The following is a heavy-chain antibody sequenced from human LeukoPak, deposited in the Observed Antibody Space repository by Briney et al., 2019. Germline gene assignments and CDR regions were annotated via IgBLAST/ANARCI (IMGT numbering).Heavy chain of an antibody. CDR1: GFTFSTYA. Sequence: GVSVRLSCGASGFTFSTYAIHGVRQAPGKGREGVAVISYKGGKIFYADSVKGLFTISRDNSKITLYLQMNSLRAEDTPVYYCARPNLAVGDAFDLWGQGTMVTVSS. J-gene: IGHJ3*01. CDR2: ISYKGGKI. D-gene: IGHD6-19*01. V-gene: IGHV3-30-3*01. CDR3: ARPNLAVGDAFDL.